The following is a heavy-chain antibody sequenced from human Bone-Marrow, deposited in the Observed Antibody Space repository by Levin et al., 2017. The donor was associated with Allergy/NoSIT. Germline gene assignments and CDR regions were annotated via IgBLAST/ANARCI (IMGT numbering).Heavy chain of an antibody. CDR3: TRGDFWSGYNDY. Sequence: PGGSLRLSCAASGFTFSSYLMHWVRQAPGKGLVWVSRISGDGSSTSYADSVKGRFTISRDNAKNTLYLQMNSLRAEDTAVYYCTRGDFWSGYNDYWGQGTLVTVSS. CDR2: ISGDGSST. CDR1: GFTFSSYL. J-gene: IGHJ4*02. V-gene: IGHV3-74*01. D-gene: IGHD3-3*01.